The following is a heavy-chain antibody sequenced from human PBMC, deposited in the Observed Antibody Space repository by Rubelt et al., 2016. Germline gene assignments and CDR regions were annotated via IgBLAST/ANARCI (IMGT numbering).Heavy chain of an antibody. V-gene: IGHV4-59*01. CDR2: IYYSGST. J-gene: IGHJ4*02. CDR3: ARASSGSPRFGFDY. CDR1: GGSISSYY. Sequence: QVQLQESGPGLVKPSETLSLTCTVSGGSISSYYWSWIRQPPGKGLEWIGYIYYSGSTNYNPSLKSRVTISIDTSKTQFSLKLSSVTAAATAVYYCARASSGSPRFGFDYWGQGTLVTVSS. D-gene: IGHD6-25*01.